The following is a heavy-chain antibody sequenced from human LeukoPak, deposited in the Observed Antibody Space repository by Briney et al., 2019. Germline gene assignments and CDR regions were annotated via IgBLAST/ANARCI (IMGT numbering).Heavy chain of an antibody. J-gene: IGHJ6*03. Sequence: GGSLRLSCAASGFTFSSYAMSWVRQAPGKGLEWVSAISGSGGSTYYADSVKGRFTISRDNSKNTLYLQMNSLRAEDTAVYYCAKDAHLILRPTAYYYYMDVWGKGTTVTVSS. CDR1: GFTFSSYA. CDR3: AKDAHLILRPTAYYYYMDV. V-gene: IGHV3-23*01. D-gene: IGHD3-22*01. CDR2: ISGSGGST.